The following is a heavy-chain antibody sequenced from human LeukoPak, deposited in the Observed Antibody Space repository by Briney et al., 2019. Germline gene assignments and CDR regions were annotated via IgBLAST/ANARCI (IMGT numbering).Heavy chain of an antibody. Sequence: PSETLSLTCAVYGGSFSGYYWSWIRQPPGKGLEWIGEINHSGSTNYNPSLKSRVTISVDTSKNQFSLKLSSVTAADTAVYYCARVNPGDCSSTSCYAGLDYWGQGTLVTVSS. CDR2: INHSGST. D-gene: IGHD2-2*01. CDR3: ARVNPGDCSSTSCYAGLDY. J-gene: IGHJ4*02. CDR1: GGSFSGYY. V-gene: IGHV4-34*01.